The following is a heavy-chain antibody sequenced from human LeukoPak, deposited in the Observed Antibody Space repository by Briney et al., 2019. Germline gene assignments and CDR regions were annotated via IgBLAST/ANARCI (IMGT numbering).Heavy chain of an antibody. Sequence: GRSLRLSCAASGFTFSSYAMHWVRQAPGKGLEWVVVISYDGSNKYYADSVKGRFTISRDNSKNTLYLQMNSLRAEDTAVYYCARMLLGYCSSTSCPFFDYWGQGTLVTVSS. J-gene: IGHJ4*02. CDR1: GFTFSSYA. CDR2: ISYDGSNK. V-gene: IGHV3-30*04. CDR3: ARMLLGYCSSTSCPFFDY. D-gene: IGHD2-2*01.